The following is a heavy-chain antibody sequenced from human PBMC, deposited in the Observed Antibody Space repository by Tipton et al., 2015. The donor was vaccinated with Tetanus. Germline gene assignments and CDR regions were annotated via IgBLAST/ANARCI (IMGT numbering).Heavy chain of an antibody. CDR1: GGLITTGGYS. V-gene: IGHV4-30-2*01. J-gene: IGHJ6*02. CDR3: ARGDYYGSGTYDV. Sequence: GLVKPSQTLSLTCTVSGGLITTGGYSWGWIRQPPGGQGLEWLGYIYQTDSTYYSPSLKSRVTLSLDTTKKQVSLKLSSVTAADTAVYYCARGDYYGSGTYDVWGQGTTVTVPS. CDR2: IYQTDST. D-gene: IGHD3-10*01.